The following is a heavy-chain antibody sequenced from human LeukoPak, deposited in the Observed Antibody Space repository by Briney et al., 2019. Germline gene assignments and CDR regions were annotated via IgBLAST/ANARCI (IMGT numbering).Heavy chain of an antibody. J-gene: IGHJ4*02. CDR2: IIPILGIA. D-gene: IGHD3-22*01. CDR3: ARVGGYDSSGYYGSLSY. V-gene: IGHV1-69*04. Sequence: SVKVSCKASGGTFSSYAISWVRQAPGQGLEWMGRIIPILGIANYAQKFQGRVTITADKSTSTAYMELSSLRSEDTAVYYCARVGGYDSSGYYGSLSYWGQGTLVTVSS. CDR1: GGTFSSYA.